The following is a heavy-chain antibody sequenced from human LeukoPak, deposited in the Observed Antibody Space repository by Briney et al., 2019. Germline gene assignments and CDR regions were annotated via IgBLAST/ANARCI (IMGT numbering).Heavy chain of an antibody. Sequence: GGSLTLSCAASGFIFSNYAMSWVRQAPGKGLEWVSGICGSGGSTYYADSVQGRFTISRDNSNNTLFLQMNSLGAEDTAVDYCAKGRVVNGAFDYWGQGTLVTVSS. D-gene: IGHD4-23*01. V-gene: IGHV3-23*01. CDR1: GFIFSNYA. CDR3: AKGRVVNGAFDY. CDR2: ICGSGGST. J-gene: IGHJ4*02.